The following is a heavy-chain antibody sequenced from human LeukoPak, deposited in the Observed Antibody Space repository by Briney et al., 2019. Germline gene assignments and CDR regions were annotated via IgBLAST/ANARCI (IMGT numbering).Heavy chain of an antibody. CDR1: GFTFSNYG. CDR3: ARERFGDFDY. Sequence: GGSLRLSCAASGFTFSNYGMHWVRQAPGKGLEWVAVIWYDGSNKYCADSVKGRFTISRDYSKNTLYLQINSLRDDDTAVYYCARERFGDFDYGGQGTLVTVSS. V-gene: IGHV3-33*01. J-gene: IGHJ4*02. D-gene: IGHD3-10*01. CDR2: IWYDGSNK.